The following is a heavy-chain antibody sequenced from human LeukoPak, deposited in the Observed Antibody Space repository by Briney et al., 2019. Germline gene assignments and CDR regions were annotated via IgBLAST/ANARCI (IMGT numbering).Heavy chain of an antibody. CDR2: ISGTSGRT. CDR1: GFTFSNYA. Sequence: GGSLRLSCAASGFTFSNYAMDWVRQAPGKGLEWVSAISGTSGRTYYADSVKGRFTISRDNSKNTLYLQMNGLRAEDTAVYYCAKGGKWDVTPFDYWGQGTLVTVSS. CDR3: AKGGKWDVTPFDY. D-gene: IGHD1-26*01. V-gene: IGHV3-23*01. J-gene: IGHJ4*02.